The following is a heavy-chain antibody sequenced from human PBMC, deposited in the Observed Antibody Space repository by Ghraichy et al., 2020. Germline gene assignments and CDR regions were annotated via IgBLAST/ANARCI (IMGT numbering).Heavy chain of an antibody. V-gene: IGHV3-30*18. Sequence: GESLNISCAASGFTFSSYGMHWVRQAPGKGLEWVAVISYDGSNKYYADSVKGRFTISRDNSKNTLYLQMNSLRAEDTAVYYCAKSPEVQVTNDYWGQGTLVTVSS. D-gene: IGHD4-23*01. J-gene: IGHJ4*02. CDR1: GFTFSSYG. CDR2: ISYDGSNK. CDR3: AKSPEVQVTNDY.